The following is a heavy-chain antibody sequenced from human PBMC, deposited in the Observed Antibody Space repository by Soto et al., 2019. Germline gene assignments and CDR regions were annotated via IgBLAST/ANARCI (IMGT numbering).Heavy chain of an antibody. V-gene: IGHV1-69*13. CDR3: ARDRNYYDSSGYPAVWFDP. CDR1: GGTFSSYA. Sequence: SVKVSCKASGGTFSSYAISWVRQAPGQGLEWMGGIIPFFGTTNYAQKFQGRVTITADESTSTAYMELSSLRSEDTAVYYCARDRNYYDSSGYPAVWFDPWGQGTLVTVSS. J-gene: IGHJ5*02. D-gene: IGHD3-22*01. CDR2: IIPFFGTT.